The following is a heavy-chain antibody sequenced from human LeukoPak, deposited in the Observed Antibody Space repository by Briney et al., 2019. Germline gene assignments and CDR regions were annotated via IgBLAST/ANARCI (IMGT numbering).Heavy chain of an antibody. Sequence: PSETLSLTCAVSGGSVSSNNWWSWVRQPPGKGLEWIGEINHSGSTNYNPSLKSRVTISVDTSKNQFSLKLSSVTAADTAVYYCARGQLEPYYYYMDVWGKGTTVTVSS. CDR3: ARGQLEPYYYYMDV. J-gene: IGHJ6*03. V-gene: IGHV4-4*02. D-gene: IGHD1-1*01. CDR1: GGSVSSNNW. CDR2: INHSGST.